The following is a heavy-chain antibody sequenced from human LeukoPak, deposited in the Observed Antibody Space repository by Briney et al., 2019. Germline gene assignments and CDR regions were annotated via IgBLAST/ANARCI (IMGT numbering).Heavy chain of an antibody. V-gene: IGHV4-59*01. CDR3: ARMGDCSSTSCTPRYYYYGMDV. J-gene: IGHJ6*04. CDR2: IYYSGST. Sequence: PSETLPLTCTVSGGSISSYYWSWIRQPPGKGLEWIGYIYYSGSTNYNPSLKSRVTISVDTSKNQFSLKLSSVTAADTAVYYCARMGDCSSTSCTPRYYYYGMDVWGKGTTVTVSS. CDR1: GGSISSYY. D-gene: IGHD2-2*01.